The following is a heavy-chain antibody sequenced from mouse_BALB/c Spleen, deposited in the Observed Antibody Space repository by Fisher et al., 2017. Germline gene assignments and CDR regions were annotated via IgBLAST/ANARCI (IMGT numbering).Heavy chain of an antibody. CDR3: ARRLHPYMDY. J-gene: IGHJ4*01. D-gene: IGHD2-13*01. V-gene: IGHV1-87*01. Sequence: KFKGKATLTADKSSSTAYMQLSSLASEDSAVYYCARRLHPYMDYWGQGTSVTVSS.